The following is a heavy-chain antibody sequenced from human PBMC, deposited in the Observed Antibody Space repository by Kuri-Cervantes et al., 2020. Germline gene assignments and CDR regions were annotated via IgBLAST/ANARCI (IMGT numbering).Heavy chain of an antibody. CDR2: IYYSGST. D-gene: IGHD2-2*01. Sequence: ESLKISCTVSGGSISSYYWGWIRQPPGKGLEWIGSIYYSGSTYYNPSLKSRVTISVDTSKNQFSLKLSSVTAADTAVYYCARRHIVVVPAAYMDYGMDVWGQGTTVTVSS. CDR1: GGSISSYY. J-gene: IGHJ6*02. CDR3: ARRHIVVVPAAYMDYGMDV. V-gene: IGHV4-39*01.